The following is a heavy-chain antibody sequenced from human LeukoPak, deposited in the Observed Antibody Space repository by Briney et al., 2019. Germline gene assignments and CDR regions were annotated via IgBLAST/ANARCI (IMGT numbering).Heavy chain of an antibody. CDR2: INHSGST. V-gene: IGHV4-34*01. CDR1: GGSFSGYY. D-gene: IGHD2-15*01. Sequence: SETLSLTCAIYGGSFSGYYWSWIRQPPGKGLEWIGEINHSGSTNYNPSLKSRVTISVDTSKNQFSLKLSSVTAADTAVYYCARGCSGGSCYGLRVYYYYYYFMDVWVKGTTVTVSS. CDR3: ARGCSGGSCYGLRVYYYYYYFMDV. J-gene: IGHJ6*03.